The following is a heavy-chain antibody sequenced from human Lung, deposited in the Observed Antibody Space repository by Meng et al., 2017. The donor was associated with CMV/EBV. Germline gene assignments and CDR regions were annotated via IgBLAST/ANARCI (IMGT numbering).Heavy chain of an antibody. D-gene: IGHD3-9*01. CDR1: EFTFSSYS. CDR2: ISSSGSYI. Sequence: GGSLRLSCAASEFTFSSYSMNWVRQAPGKGLEWVSSISSSGSYIYYADSVKGRFTISRDNAKNSLYLQMNSLRAEDTAVYYCARDDSVLTGYYPIHYFYSMDVWGQGNXVTVSS. CDR3: ARDDSVLTGYYPIHYFYSMDV. J-gene: IGHJ6*02. V-gene: IGHV3-21*01.